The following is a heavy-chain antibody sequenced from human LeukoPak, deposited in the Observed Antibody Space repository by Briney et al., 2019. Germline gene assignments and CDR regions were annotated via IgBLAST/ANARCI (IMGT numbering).Heavy chain of an antibody. D-gene: IGHD4-17*01. CDR2: IYYSGST. J-gene: IGHJ4*02. Sequence: PSETLSLTCTVSGGSISSGDYYWSWIRQPPGKGLEWIGYIYYSGSTYYNPSLKSRVTISVDTSKNQFSLKLSSVTAADTAVYCCARAHDYGDHYYFDYWGQGTLVTVSS. CDR1: GGSISSGDYY. CDR3: ARAHDYGDHYYFDY. V-gene: IGHV4-30-4*01.